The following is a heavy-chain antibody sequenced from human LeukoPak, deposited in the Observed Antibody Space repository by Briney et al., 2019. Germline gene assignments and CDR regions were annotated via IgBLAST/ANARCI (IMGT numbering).Heavy chain of an antibody. CDR2: VSGSGRSI. V-gene: IGHV3-21*01. D-gene: IGHD6-13*01. CDR1: GFTFTTYS. Sequence: GGSLRLSCAASGFTFTTYSMAWVRQAPGKGLEWVSSVSGSGRSIIYADSVKGRFTVSRDNAKNSVSLQMNSLRAEDTAVYFCARDQMGSSNVYYFESWGQGILVSVFS. CDR3: ARDQMGSSNVYYFES. J-gene: IGHJ4*02.